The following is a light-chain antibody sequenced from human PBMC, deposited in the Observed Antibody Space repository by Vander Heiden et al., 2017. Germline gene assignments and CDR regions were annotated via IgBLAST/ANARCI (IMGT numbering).Light chain of an antibody. CDR2: AAS. Sequence: DIQMPQSPSSMSASVGDRVTITCRASQSISSYLNWYQQKPGKAPKLLIYAASSLQSGVPSRFSGSGSGTDFTLNISSLQPEDFATYYGQQGYSTPRTFGQGTKVEIK. CDR1: QSISSY. CDR3: QQGYSTPRT. J-gene: IGKJ1*01. V-gene: IGKV1-39*01.